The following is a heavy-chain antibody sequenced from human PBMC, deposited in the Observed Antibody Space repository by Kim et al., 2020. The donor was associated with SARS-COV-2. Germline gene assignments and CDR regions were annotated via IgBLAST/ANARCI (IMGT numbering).Heavy chain of an antibody. CDR3: ARQNGYSYGSIDY. Sequence: YHPSLTSRVTISVDTSKSQFSLKLSSVTAADTAVYYCARQNGYSYGSIDYWGQGTLVTVSS. D-gene: IGHD5-18*01. J-gene: IGHJ4*02. V-gene: IGHV4-39*01.